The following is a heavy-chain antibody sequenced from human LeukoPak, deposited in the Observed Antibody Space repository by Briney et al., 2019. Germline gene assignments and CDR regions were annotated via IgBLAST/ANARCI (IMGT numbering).Heavy chain of an antibody. J-gene: IGHJ4*02. V-gene: IGHV3-48*03. CDR3: ARDLTL. D-gene: IGHD3-9*01. CDR2: ISSSGATT. CDR1: GFTFSSYE. Sequence: GGSLRLSCAASGFTFSSYEMNWVRQAPGRGLEWVSYISSSGATTYYADSVKGRFTISRDSAKNSLYLQMNSLRAEDTAAYYCARDLTLWGQGTLVTVSS.